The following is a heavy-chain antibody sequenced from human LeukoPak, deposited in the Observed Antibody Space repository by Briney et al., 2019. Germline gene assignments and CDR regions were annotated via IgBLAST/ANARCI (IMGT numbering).Heavy chain of an antibody. J-gene: IGHJ4*02. CDR3: ARDVAFGEGGSAC. CDR2: IYYSGST. V-gene: IGHV4-31*03. Sequence: SETLTLSCTVSGGTISSDGLSWDWIRQHPGKGLEWIGYIYYSGSTYYNPSLKSRVTISVVTSKNQFSLKLSSVTAADTAVYYCARDVAFGEGGSACWGPRNLVTVSS. CDR1: GGTISSDGLS. D-gene: IGHD3-16*01.